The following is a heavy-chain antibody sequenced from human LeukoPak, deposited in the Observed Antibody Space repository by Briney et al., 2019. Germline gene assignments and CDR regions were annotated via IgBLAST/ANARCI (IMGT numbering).Heavy chain of an antibody. J-gene: IGHJ4*02. CDR2: INHSGST. CDR1: GGSFSGYY. V-gene: IGHV4-34*01. Sequence: PSETLSLTCAVYGGSFSGYYWSWVRQPPGKGLEWIGEINHSGSTNYNPSLKSRVTISVDTSKNQFSLKLSSVTAADTAVYYCARGWGSRDGYKVPPAFDYWGQGTLVTVSS. D-gene: IGHD5-24*01. CDR3: ARGWGSRDGYKVPPAFDY.